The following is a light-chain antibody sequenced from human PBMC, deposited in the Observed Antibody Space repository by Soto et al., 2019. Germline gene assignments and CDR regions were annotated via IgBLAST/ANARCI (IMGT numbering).Light chain of an antibody. CDR1: QSVSDY. J-gene: IGKJ4*01. Sequence: DIVLTQSPATLSLSPGERATLSCRTSQSVSDYLAWFQQKPGQAPRLLIYDTSKRAPGAPARFSGSGYGTAFTLTISSPAPEDSAVYYWQQRRDWPRLTFGGGTKVDI. V-gene: IGKV3-11*01. CDR3: QQRRDWPRLT. CDR2: DTS.